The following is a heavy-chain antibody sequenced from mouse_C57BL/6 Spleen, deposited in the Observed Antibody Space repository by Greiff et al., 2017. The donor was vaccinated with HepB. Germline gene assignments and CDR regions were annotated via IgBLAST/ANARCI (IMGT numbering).Heavy chain of an antibody. CDR1: GYSFTGYY. V-gene: IGHV1-42*01. J-gene: IGHJ2*01. Sequence: VHVKQSGPELVKPGASVKISCKASGYSFTGYYMNWVKQSPEKSLEWIGEINPSTGGTTYNQKFKAKATLTVDKSSSTAYMQLKSLTSEDSAVYYCARPNYYGSSFPFDYWGQGTTLTVSS. D-gene: IGHD1-1*01. CDR3: ARPNYYGSSFPFDY. CDR2: INPSTGGT.